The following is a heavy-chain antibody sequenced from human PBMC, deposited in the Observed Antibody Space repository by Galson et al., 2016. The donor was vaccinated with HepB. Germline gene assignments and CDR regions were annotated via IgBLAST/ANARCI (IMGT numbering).Heavy chain of an antibody. CDR2: IYHNGST. CDR3: ARRQPQLVRHLNYYVVDV. CDR1: GGSISSGGYS. V-gene: IGHV4-30-2*01. D-gene: IGHD6-13*01. Sequence: TLSLTCAVSGGSISSGGYSWSWVRQPPGKGLEWIGYIYHNGSTYYNPSLKSRVTISVDKSKNQFSLNLTSVTAADTAVYFCARRQPQLVRHLNYYVVDVWGQGTTVTVSS. J-gene: IGHJ6*02.